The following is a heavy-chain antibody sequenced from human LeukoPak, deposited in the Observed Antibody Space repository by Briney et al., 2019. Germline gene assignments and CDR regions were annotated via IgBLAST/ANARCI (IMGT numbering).Heavy chain of an antibody. V-gene: IGHV3-64*01. J-gene: IGHJ4*02. CDR3: ARAEQWLAPLVDY. CDR1: GFTFSSYA. Sequence: GGSLRLSCAASGFTFSSYAMHWVRQAPGKGLEYVSAISSNGGSTYYANSVKGRFTISRDNSKNTLYLQMGSLRAEDMAVYYCARAEQWLAPLVDYWGQGTLVTVPS. CDR2: ISSNGGST. D-gene: IGHD6-19*01.